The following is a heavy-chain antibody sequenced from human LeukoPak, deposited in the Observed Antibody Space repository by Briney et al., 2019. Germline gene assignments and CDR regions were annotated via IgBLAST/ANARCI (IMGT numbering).Heavy chain of an antibody. D-gene: IGHD6-13*01. V-gene: IGHV3-7*01. CDR3: ARDRRSNTLVY. CDR1: GFTFSDFW. CDR2: INQDGSEK. J-gene: IGHJ4*02. Sequence: GGSLRLSCAVSGFTFSDFWMHWVRQSPGKGLEWVANINQDGSEKYYVDSVQGRFTISRDNTKNSLYLQVTGLGSEDTAVYYCARDRRSNTLVYWGQGTLVIVSS.